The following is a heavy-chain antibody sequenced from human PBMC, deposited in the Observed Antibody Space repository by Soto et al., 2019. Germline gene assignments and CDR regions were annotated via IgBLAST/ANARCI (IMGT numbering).Heavy chain of an antibody. D-gene: IGHD6-19*01. Sequence: GASVKVSCKASGYTFTSYYMHWVRQAPGQGLEWMGIINPSGGSTSYAQKFQGRVTMTRDTSTSTVYMELSSLRSEDTAVYYCARVVGWLPRGDYYYGMDVWGQGTTVTVSS. J-gene: IGHJ6*02. CDR1: GYTFTSYY. V-gene: IGHV1-46*01. CDR3: ARVVGWLPRGDYYYGMDV. CDR2: INPSGGST.